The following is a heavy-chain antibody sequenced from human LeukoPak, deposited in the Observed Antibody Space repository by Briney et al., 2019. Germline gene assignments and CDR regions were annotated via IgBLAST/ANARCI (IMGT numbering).Heavy chain of an antibody. CDR3: ERIRGYSYGLGVGGYYYMDV. D-gene: IGHD5-18*01. V-gene: IGHV4-39*07. Sequence: KPSETLSLTCTVSGGSISSSSYYWGWIRQPPGKGLEGIGSIYYSGSTYYNPSLKSRVTISVETYKNQFSLKLSSVTAAATAVYYCERIRGYSYGLGVGGYYYMDVWGKGTTVTVSS. CDR2: IYYSGST. J-gene: IGHJ6*03. CDR1: GGSISSSSYY.